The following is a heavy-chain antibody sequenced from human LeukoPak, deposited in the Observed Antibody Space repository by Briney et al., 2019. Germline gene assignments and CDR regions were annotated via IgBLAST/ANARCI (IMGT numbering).Heavy chain of an antibody. Sequence: WVRQPPGKGLEWIGYIYYSGSTYYNPSLKSRVTISVDTFKNQFSLKLSSVTAADTAVYYCARDEYYYDSSGYQRYNWFDPWGQGTLVTVSS. CDR2: IYYSGST. J-gene: IGHJ5*02. D-gene: IGHD3-22*01. CDR3: ARDEYYYDSSGYQRYNWFDP. V-gene: IGHV4-30-4*01.